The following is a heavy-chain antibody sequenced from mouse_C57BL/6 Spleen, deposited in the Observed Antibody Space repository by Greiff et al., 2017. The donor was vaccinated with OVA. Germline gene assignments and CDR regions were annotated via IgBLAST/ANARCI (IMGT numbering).Heavy chain of an antibody. D-gene: IGHD3-3*01. CDR2: IYPSDSET. V-gene: IGHV1-61*01. CDR3: AKGGDPYWYFDV. Sequence: QVQLQQSGAELVRPGSSVKLSCKASGYTFTSYWMDWVKQRPGQGLEWIGNIYPSDSETHYNQKFKDKATLTVDKSSSTAYMQLSSLTSEDSAVYYCAKGGDPYWYFDVWGTGTTVTVSS. J-gene: IGHJ1*03. CDR1: GYTFTSYW.